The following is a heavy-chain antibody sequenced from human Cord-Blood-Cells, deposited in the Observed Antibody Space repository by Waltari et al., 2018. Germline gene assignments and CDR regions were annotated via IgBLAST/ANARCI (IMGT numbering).Heavy chain of an antibody. J-gene: IGHJ4*02. CDR2: MNPNSGNT. CDR1: GYTFTSYY. CDR3: ARLGPAAEDY. V-gene: IGHV1-8*02. Sequence: QVQLVQSGAEVKKPGDSVKVSCKDSGYTFTSYYLNWVGQATGQGLEWMGWMNPNSGNTGYAQKFPGRVTMTRNTSISTAYMELSSLRSEDTGVYFCARLGPAAEDYWGQGTLVTVSS.